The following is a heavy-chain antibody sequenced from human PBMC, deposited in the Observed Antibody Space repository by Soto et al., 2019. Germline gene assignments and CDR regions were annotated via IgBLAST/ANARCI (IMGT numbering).Heavy chain of an antibody. CDR1: GYSFTSYW. D-gene: IGHD3-22*01. Sequence: GESLKISCKGAGYSFTSYWIGWVRQMPGKGLEWMGIIYPGDSDTRYSPSFQGQVTISADKSISTAYLQWSSLKASDTAMYYCARPKGGYYYDSSGYYYDYWGQGTLVTVYS. J-gene: IGHJ4*02. V-gene: IGHV5-51*01. CDR2: IYPGDSDT. CDR3: ARPKGGYYYDSSGYYYDY.